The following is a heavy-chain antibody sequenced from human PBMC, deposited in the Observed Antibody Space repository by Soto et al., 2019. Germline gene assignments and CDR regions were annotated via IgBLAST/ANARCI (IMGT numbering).Heavy chain of an antibody. V-gene: IGHV3-23*01. CDR1: GFTFSSYG. CDR3: ANRNDYGSGSYFPFDH. J-gene: IGHJ4*02. CDR2: ISGSGGST. D-gene: IGHD3-10*01. Sequence: EVQLLESGGGLVQPGGSLRLSCAASGFTFSSYGMSWVRQAPGKGLEWVSSISGSGGSTYYADSVKGRFTISRDNSKNTLYLQMSSLRAEDTAIYSCANRNDYGSGSYFPFDHWGQGTLVTVSS.